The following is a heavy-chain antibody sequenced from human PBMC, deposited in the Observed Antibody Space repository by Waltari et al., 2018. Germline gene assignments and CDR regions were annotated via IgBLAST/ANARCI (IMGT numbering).Heavy chain of an antibody. CDR1: GASFSGYY. J-gene: IGHJ4*02. V-gene: IGHV4-34*01. Sequence: QVQLQQWGAGLLKPSETLSLTCAVYGASFSGYYWSAIRQPPGKGLEWIGEITHSGRTNYNPSLKSRVTISVDTSKNQFSLKRSSVTAADTAVYYCARFSCSSTSCFYYFDYWGQGTLVTVSS. CDR3: ARFSCSSTSCFYYFDY. CDR2: ITHSGRT. D-gene: IGHD2-2*01.